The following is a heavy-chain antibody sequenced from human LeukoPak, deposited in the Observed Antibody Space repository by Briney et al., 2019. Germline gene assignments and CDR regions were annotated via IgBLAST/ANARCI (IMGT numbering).Heavy chain of an antibody. D-gene: IGHD5-12*01. CDR2: ISRSSSYI. J-gene: IGHJ5*02. Sequence: GGALRLSCAASGFTFSSYSVNWVRQAPGKGLEWVSSISRSSSYIYYADSVKGRFTISRDNAKNSLYLQMNSLRAEDTAVYYCASLQIVAYYNWFDPWGQGTLVTVSS. CDR1: GFTFSSYS. CDR3: ASLQIVAYYNWFDP. V-gene: IGHV3-21*01.